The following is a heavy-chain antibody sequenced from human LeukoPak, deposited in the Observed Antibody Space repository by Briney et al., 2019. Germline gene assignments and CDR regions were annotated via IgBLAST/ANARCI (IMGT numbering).Heavy chain of an antibody. CDR2: IYYSGST. CDR3: ARVSDIVVVPAEFDP. D-gene: IGHD2-2*01. CDR1: GGSLNSYY. V-gene: IGHV4-59*01. J-gene: IGHJ5*02. Sequence: PSETLSLTCAVSGGSLNSYYWSWIRQPPGKGLEWIGYIYYSGSTNYNPSLKSRVTISVDTSKNQFSLKLSSVTAADTAVYYCARVSDIVVVPAEFDPWGQGTLVTVSS.